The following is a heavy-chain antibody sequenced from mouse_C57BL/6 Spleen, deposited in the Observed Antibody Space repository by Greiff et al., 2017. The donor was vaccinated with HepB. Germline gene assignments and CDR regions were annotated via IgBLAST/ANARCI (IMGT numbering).Heavy chain of an antibody. D-gene: IGHD1-1*01. J-gene: IGHJ4*01. CDR2: IYPSDSET. Sequence: VQLQQPGAELVRPGSSVKLSCKASGYTFTSYWLDWVKQRPGQGLAWIGNIYPSDSETHYNQKFKDKATLTVDKSSSTAYMQLSSLTSEDSAVYYCAREGITTVGATGAMDYWGQGTSVTVSS. CDR1: GYTFTSYW. V-gene: IGHV1-61*01. CDR3: AREGITTVGATGAMDY.